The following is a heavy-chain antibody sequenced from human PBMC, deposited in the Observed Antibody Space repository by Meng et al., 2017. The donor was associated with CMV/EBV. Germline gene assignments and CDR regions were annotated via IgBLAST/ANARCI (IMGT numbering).Heavy chain of an antibody. CDR1: GYSFTSYW. J-gene: IGHJ5*02. V-gene: IGHV5-51*01. D-gene: IGHD2-2*01. Sequence: GGSLRLSCKGSGYSFTSYWIGWVRQMPGKGLEWMGIIYPGDSDTRYGPSFQGQVTISADKSISTAYLQWSSLKASDTAMYYCARLGGVPAAGVIYRGHWFDPWGQGTLVTVSS. CDR2: IYPGDSDT. CDR3: ARLGGVPAAGVIYRGHWFDP.